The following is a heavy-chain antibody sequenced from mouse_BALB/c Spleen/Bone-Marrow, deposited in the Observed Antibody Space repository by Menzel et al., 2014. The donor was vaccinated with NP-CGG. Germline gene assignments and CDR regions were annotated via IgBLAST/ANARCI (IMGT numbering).Heavy chain of an antibody. D-gene: IGHD1-1*01. V-gene: IGHV7-3*02. CDR1: GFTLTDYY. Sequence: DVHLVESGGGLVQPGGSLRVSCATSGFTLTDYYMSWVRRPPGKALEWLGFIRNKGNGYTTEYSASVKGRFTISRDNSQSILYLQMNTLRAEDSATYYCARDDYGFDYWGQGTTLTVSS. CDR2: IRNKGNGYTT. CDR3: ARDDYGFDY. J-gene: IGHJ2*01.